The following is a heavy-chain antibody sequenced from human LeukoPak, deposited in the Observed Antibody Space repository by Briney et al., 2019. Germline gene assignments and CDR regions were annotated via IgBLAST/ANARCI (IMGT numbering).Heavy chain of an antibody. Sequence: SETLSLTCAVYGGSFSGYYWSWIRQTPWKGLEWIGEINHSGSTNYNPSLKSRVTISVDTSKNQFSLKLSSVTAADTAVYYCAVSSGWYRYYFDYWGQGTLVTVSS. CDR3: AVSSGWYRYYFDY. D-gene: IGHD6-19*01. CDR1: GGSFSGYY. J-gene: IGHJ4*02. V-gene: IGHV4-34*01. CDR2: INHSGST.